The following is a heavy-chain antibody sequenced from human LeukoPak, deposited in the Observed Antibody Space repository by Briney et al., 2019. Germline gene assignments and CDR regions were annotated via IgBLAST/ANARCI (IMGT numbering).Heavy chain of an antibody. D-gene: IGHD2-2*01. CDR3: ARARQLLFFSDFDY. J-gene: IGHJ4*02. CDR2: IIPIFGTA. V-gene: IGHV1-69*01. CDR1: GGTFSSYA. Sequence: ASVKVSCKASGGTFSSYAISWVRQAPGQGLEWMGGIIPIFGTANYAQKFQGRVTITADESTSTAYMELSSLRSEDTAVYYCARARQLLFFSDFDYWGQGTLVTVSS.